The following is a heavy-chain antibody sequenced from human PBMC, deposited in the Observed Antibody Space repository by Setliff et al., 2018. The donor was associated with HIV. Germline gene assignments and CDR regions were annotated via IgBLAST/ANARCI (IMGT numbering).Heavy chain of an antibody. J-gene: IGHJ4*02. CDR2: IFHTGYS. Sequence: LSLTCTVSLGSISSSYSHYWAWIRQPPWKGLEWIGPIFHTGYSIYSPSLKSRVTMSVDTSKNEFSRKTTAVIAADAAVYFCARFAATYGNHRFDYWGQGAPVTVSS. CDR1: LGSISSSYSHY. V-gene: IGHV4-39*01. CDR3: ARFAATYGNHRFDY. D-gene: IGHD1-1*01.